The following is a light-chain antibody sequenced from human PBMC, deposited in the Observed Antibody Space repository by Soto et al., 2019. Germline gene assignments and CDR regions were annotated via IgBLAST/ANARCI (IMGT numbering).Light chain of an antibody. CDR1: SSDVGGYEF. Sequence: QSALTQPASVSGSPGQSITISCTGTSSDVGGYEFVSWYQQHPGKAPKLMIYEVSNRPSGVSSRFSGSKSGNTASLTISGLQAEEEDDYYCGSYTGSIYVFRTGTKVTVL. V-gene: IGLV2-14*01. CDR3: GSYTGSIYV. CDR2: EVS. J-gene: IGLJ1*01.